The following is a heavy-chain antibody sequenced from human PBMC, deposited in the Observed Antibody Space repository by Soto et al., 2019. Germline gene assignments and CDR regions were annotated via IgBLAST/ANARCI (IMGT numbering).Heavy chain of an antibody. Sequence: SVKVSCKAPGGTFSSYTISWVRQAPGQGLEWMGRIIPILGIANYAQKFQGRVTITADKSTSTAYMELSSLRSEDKAVYYCGRAKDIVVPLDWCQGNLVTVS. D-gene: IGHD2-2*01. V-gene: IGHV1-69*02. CDR3: GRAKDIVVPLD. J-gene: IGHJ4*02. CDR1: GGTFSSYT. CDR2: IIPILGIA.